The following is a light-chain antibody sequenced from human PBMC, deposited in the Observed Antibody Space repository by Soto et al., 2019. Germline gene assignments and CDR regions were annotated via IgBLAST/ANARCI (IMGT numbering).Light chain of an antibody. CDR1: QSVSSSY. J-gene: IGKJ2*01. V-gene: IGKV3-20*01. Sequence: EIVLTQAPGTLSLSPGERATLSCRASQSVSSSYLAWYQQKPGQAPRLLIYDASSRATGIPDRFSGSGSGTDFTLTISRREPEDFAVYYCQQYGSSLSTFGQGTKLEIK. CDR3: QQYGSSLST. CDR2: DAS.